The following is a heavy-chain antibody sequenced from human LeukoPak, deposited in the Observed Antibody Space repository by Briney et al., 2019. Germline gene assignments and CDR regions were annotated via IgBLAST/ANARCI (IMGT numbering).Heavy chain of an antibody. CDR1: GFTFSSYG. V-gene: IGHV3-13*01. Sequence: HPGGTLRLSCAASGFTFSSYGMSWVRQAPGKGLEWVSAIGTAGDTYYPGSVKGRFTISRENAKNSLYLQMNSLRAGDTAVYYCAKSGLNRFDYWGQGTLVTVSS. J-gene: IGHJ4*02. CDR3: AKSGLNRFDY. CDR2: IGTAGDT. D-gene: IGHD2-15*01.